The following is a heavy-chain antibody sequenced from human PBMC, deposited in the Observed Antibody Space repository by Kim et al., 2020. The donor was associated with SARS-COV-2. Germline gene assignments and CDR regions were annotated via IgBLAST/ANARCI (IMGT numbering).Heavy chain of an antibody. Sequence: YXADSVKGRFTTSRDNAKNTLYLQMNNMGAEDTALXYXARSXGAXTQXAYWGQGTLVTVSS. J-gene: IGHJ4*02. V-gene: IGHV3-30*01. D-gene: IGHD1-26*01. CDR3: ARSXGAXTQXAY.